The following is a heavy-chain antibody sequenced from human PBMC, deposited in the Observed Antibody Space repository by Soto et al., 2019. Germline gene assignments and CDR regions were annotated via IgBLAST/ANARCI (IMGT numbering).Heavy chain of an antibody. CDR3: ARISQYAYGIDY. V-gene: IGHV2-26*01. CDR2: ILSSGEK. CDR1: GFSLSHAMVG. J-gene: IGHJ4*02. D-gene: IGHD2-2*01. Sequence: QVTLKESGPVLVKPTETLTLTCTVSGFSLSHAMVGGSWIRQSPGKALEWLAHILSSGEKSYSTSLKSRVTISKDTSRSQVVLTMTRMDPVDTATYYCARISQYAYGIDYWGQGTLVTVSS.